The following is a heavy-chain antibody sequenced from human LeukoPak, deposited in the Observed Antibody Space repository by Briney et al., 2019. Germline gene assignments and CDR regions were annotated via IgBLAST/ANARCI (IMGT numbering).Heavy chain of an antibody. CDR3: ARGGPGYDYFDD. J-gene: IGHJ4*02. CDR2: IHSGGSP. Sequence: PGRSLRLSCAASGLTHSSKYMSWASQAPRKGLEWDSDIHSGGSPYYADSVKGRFTISRDNSKNTLYLQMNSLRAEDTAVYYCARGGPGYDYFDDWGQGTLVTVSS. V-gene: IGHV3-53*01. D-gene: IGHD5-18*01. CDR1: GLTHSSKY.